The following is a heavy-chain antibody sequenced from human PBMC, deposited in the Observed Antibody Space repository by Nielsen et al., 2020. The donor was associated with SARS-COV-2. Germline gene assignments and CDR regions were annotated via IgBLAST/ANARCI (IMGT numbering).Heavy chain of an antibody. J-gene: IGHJ6*02. CDR2: ISGSGGST. CDR3: AKAPGQSYYYYGMDV. Sequence: GESLKISCAASGFTFSSYAMSWVRQAPGKGLEWVSAISGSGGSTYYADSVKGRFTISRDNSKNTLYLQMNSLRAEDTAVYYCAKAPGQSYYYYGMDVWGQGTTVTVSS. D-gene: IGHD2-8*02. CDR1: GFTFSSYA. V-gene: IGHV3-23*01.